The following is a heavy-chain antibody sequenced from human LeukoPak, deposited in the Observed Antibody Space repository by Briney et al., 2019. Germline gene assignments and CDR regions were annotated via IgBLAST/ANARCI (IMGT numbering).Heavy chain of an antibody. J-gene: IGHJ4*02. CDR1: GFTFSTYT. Sequence: GGSLRLSCAASGFTFSTYTMNWVRQAPGKGLEWVSSISSIVSTIYYADSVKGRFTISRDNSKNTLYLQMNSLRAEDTAVYYCARGPSGYHNTGGQGTLVTVSS. CDR3: ARGPSGYHNT. CDR2: ISSIVSTI. D-gene: IGHD5-12*01. V-gene: IGHV3-48*01.